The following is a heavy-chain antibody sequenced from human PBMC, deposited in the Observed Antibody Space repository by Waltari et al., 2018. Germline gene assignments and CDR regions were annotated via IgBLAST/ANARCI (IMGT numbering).Heavy chain of an antibody. D-gene: IGHD6-19*01. J-gene: IGHJ4*02. CDR1: GDSLTTGGFY. CDR3: VRATAGAASPFDY. Sequence: QVHLQESAPGLVKPSETLSLTCTVDGDSLTTGGFYWGWVRQRPGKGLEWIGYVYYDGESFYSPSLTSRIVISLDKTKNQFSLNLGSVTAADTATYFCVRATAGAASPFDYWGKGTLVTVSS. CDR2: VYYDGES. V-gene: IGHV4-31*03.